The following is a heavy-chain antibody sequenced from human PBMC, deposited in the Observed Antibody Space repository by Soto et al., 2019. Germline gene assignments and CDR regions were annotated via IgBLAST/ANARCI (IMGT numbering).Heavy chain of an antibody. D-gene: IGHD1-1*01. Sequence: QVQLVQSGAEVKKPGSSVKVSCKGSGGTFSSYAINWVRQAPGQGLEWMGGIIRIFGTPDYAQRFQGRVTITADESTSTAYMELSSLRSEDTAVYYCARQGTNEYYYYGMDVWGQGTTVTVSS. J-gene: IGHJ6*02. CDR2: IIRIFGTP. V-gene: IGHV1-69*12. CDR3: ARQGTNEYYYYGMDV. CDR1: GGTFSSYA.